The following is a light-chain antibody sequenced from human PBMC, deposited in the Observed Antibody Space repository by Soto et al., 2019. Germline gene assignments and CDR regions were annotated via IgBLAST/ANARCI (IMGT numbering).Light chain of an antibody. Sequence: DIQMTQSPSSLSASVGDRVTITCQASQDISDSLNWYQQKPGKAPKILIYDASNLETGVPSRFSGSGSAADFTFTISGLQPEDIATYYCQQYANLPYPFGQGTKLEIK. V-gene: IGKV1-33*01. J-gene: IGKJ2*01. CDR3: QQYANLPYP. CDR2: DAS. CDR1: QDISDS.